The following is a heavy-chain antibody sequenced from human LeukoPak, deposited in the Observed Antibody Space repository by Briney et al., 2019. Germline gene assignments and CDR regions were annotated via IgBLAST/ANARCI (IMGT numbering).Heavy chain of an antibody. CDR1: GYTFTSYD. J-gene: IGHJ5*02. CDR3: ASYFRGETGVFDP. CDR2: MNPNSGNT. V-gene: IGHV1-8*01. D-gene: IGHD3-10*02. Sequence: ASVTVSCKASGYTFTSYDINWVRQATGQGLEWMGWMNPNSGNTGYAQKFQGRVTMTRNTSISTAYMELSSLRSEDTAVYYCASYFRGETGVFDPWGQGTLVTVSS.